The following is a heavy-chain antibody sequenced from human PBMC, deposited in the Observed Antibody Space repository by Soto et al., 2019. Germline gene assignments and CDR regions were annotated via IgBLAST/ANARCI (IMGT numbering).Heavy chain of an antibody. V-gene: IGHV1-8*01. CDR3: ARGRASGSYYLLDY. D-gene: IGHD3-10*01. CDR2: INPNSGNI. CDR1: GNTFTRYD. J-gene: IGHJ4*02. Sequence: ASVKVSCKASGNTFTRYDINWVRQATGHGLEWMGWINPNSGNIGYAQKFQGRVTMTRDTAIRTAYMEVSRLRSDDTAVYYCARGRASGSYYLLDYWGQGTLVTVSS.